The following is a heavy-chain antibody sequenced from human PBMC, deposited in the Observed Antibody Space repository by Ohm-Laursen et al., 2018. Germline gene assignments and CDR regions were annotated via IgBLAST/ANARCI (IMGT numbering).Heavy chain of an antibody. V-gene: IGHV1-2*02. J-gene: IGHJ6*02. Sequence: EASVKVSCKASGYTFTGYYMHWVRRAPGQGLEWMGWINPNSGGTNYAQKFQGRVTMTRDTSISTAYMELSRLRSDDTALYYCAKGRDYGGYHFFYYHGMDVWGQGTTVTVSS. CDR1: GYTFTGYY. CDR2: INPNSGGT. D-gene: IGHD4-23*01. CDR3: AKGRDYGGYHFFYYHGMDV.